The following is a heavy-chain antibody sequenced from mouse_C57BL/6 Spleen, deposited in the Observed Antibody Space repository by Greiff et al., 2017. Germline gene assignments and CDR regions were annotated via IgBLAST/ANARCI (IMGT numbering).Heavy chain of an antibody. V-gene: IGHV1-64*01. D-gene: IGHD1-1*01. CDR2: IHPNSGST. Sequence: QVQLPQPGAELVKPGASVKLSCKASGYTFTSYWMHWVKQRPGQGLEWIGMIHPNSGSTNYNEKFKSKATLTVDKSSSTAYMQLSSLTSEDSAVYYCAKDYGSSYFDYWGQGTTLTVSS. CDR1: GYTFTSYW. J-gene: IGHJ2*01. CDR3: AKDYGSSYFDY.